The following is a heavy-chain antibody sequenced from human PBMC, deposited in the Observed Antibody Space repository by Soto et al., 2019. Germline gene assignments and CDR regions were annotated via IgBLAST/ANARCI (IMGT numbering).Heavy chain of an antibody. D-gene: IGHD6-13*01. CDR1: GFTFNIAA. J-gene: IGHJ4*02. Sequence: EGQMVDAGGGLVQPGGSLKLSCAASGFTFNIAAIHWVRQAPGKGLEWVGRITNRVNGSAAVFAQWVKGRITVSRDDSKSMAFMEMNNLKIEDTGVYHCARQGGALELDIWGQGSLVTVSS. V-gene: IGHV3-73*01. CDR2: ITNRVNGSAA. CDR3: ARQGGALELDI.